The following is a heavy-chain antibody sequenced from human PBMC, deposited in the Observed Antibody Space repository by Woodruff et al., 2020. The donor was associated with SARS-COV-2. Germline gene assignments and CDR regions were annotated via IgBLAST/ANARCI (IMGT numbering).Heavy chain of an antibody. V-gene: IGHV3-23*01. CDR3: VKDLDY. CDR2: GSGGRT. J-gene: IGHJ4*02. Sequence: GSGGRTFYADSVKGRFTISRDNSKNTLFLEMNSLRADDTAIYYCVKDLDYWGQGTLV.